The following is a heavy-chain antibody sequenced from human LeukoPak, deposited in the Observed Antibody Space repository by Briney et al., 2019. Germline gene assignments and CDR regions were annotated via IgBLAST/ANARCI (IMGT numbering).Heavy chain of an antibody. Sequence: GASVTVSSMPCVGTFTIYSISWVRPAPGQGREWVGGIIPIFGTANYAQKFQGRVTITADESTSTAYMELSSLRSEGTAVYYCARVPPRDQYYYDSSGYFDYWGQGTLVTVSS. D-gene: IGHD3-22*01. CDR3: ARVPPRDQYYYDSSGYFDY. CDR1: VGTFTIYS. J-gene: IGHJ4*02. V-gene: IGHV1-69*13. CDR2: IIPIFGTA.